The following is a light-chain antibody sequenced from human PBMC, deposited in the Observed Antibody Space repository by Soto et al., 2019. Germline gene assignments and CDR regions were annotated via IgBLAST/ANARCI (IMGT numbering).Light chain of an antibody. Sequence: EIVMTQSPTTLSVSPGESVTLSCRASQSVGSDLAWYQQIPGQAPRLLIYGASSRATGIPDRFSGSGSGTDFTLTISRLEPEDFAVYYCQQYGSSPYTFGQGTKLEIK. CDR3: QQYGSSPYT. V-gene: IGKV3-20*01. CDR2: GAS. CDR1: QSVGSD. J-gene: IGKJ2*01.